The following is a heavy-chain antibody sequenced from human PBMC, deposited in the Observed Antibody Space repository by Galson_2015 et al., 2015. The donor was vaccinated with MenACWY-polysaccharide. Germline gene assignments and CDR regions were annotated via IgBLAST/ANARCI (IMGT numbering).Heavy chain of an antibody. CDR1: GFIFSTSG. Sequence: SLRLSCAGFGFIFSTSGMSWVRQAPGKGLEWVSSITSSSTDIYYADSLKGRFTISRDDAKNSLYLQMSSLRVEDTAVYYCATDGFGWSRVKWGQGTLVTVSA. D-gene: IGHD6-19*01. V-gene: IGHV3-21*01. J-gene: IGHJ4*02. CDR3: ATDGFGWSRVK. CDR2: ITSSSTDI.